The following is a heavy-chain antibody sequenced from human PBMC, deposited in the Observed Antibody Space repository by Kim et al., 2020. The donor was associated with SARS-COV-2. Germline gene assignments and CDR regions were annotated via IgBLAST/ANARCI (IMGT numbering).Heavy chain of an antibody. CDR2: IYYSGST. CDR1: GGSISSSSYY. V-gene: IGHV4-39*01. Sequence: SETLSLTCTVSGGSISSSSYYWGWIRQPPGKGLEWIGSIYYSGSTYYNPSLKSRVTISVDTSKNQFSLKLSSVTAADTAVYYCARHADSSSWDWYFDLWGRGTLVTVSS. CDR3: ARHADSSSWDWYFDL. J-gene: IGHJ2*01. D-gene: IGHD6-13*01.